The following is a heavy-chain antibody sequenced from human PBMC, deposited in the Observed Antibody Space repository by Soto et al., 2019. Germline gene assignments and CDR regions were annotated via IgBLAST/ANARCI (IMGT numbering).Heavy chain of an antibody. CDR2: IFHGGTT. CDR1: GGSITSSSYY. J-gene: IGHJ5*01. V-gene: IGHV4-39*01. Sequence: SETLSLTCTASGGSITSSSYYWGWIRQPPGKGLEWIGTIFHGGTTYYNPSLKSRAAISVDTSKNQFSLNLRSVTAADTARYCCARRAGVTQINNCFDSWGPGTLVTVSS. D-gene: IGHD5-18*01. CDR3: ARRAGVTQINNCFDS.